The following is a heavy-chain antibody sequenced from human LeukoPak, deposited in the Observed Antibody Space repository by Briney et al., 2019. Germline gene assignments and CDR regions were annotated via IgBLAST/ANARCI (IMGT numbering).Heavy chain of an antibody. Sequence: GGSLRLSCAASGFTFSSYAMSWVRQAPGKGLEWVSRISGSGSTTYYTDSVKGRFTVSRDNSKNTLYLQMDSLRVEDTAIHYCAKELAYSYAKFDCWGQGTLVTVSS. J-gene: IGHJ4*02. CDR2: ISGSGSTT. CDR3: AKELAYSYAKFDC. CDR1: GFTFSSYA. V-gene: IGHV3-23*01. D-gene: IGHD5-18*01.